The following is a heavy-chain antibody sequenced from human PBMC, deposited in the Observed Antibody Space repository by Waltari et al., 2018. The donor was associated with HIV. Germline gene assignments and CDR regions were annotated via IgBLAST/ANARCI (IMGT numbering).Heavy chain of an antibody. J-gene: IGHJ4*02. D-gene: IGHD2-2*01. CDR3: VSNTR. Sequence: QMQLVQSGPEVKKPGTSVRVSCKTAGFSFSSSAVQWVRQARGQRPEWMGWITVGRGNTDDGQKFQGRVTITRDVSTNTAYMELSSLGFADTATYYCVSNTRWGQGTLLIVSS. V-gene: IGHV1-58*01. CDR1: GFSFSSSA. CDR2: ITVGRGNT.